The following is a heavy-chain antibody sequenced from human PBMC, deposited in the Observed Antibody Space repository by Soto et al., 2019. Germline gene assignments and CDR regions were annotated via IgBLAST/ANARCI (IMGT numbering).Heavy chain of an antibody. CDR1: RYTFTTND. CDR2: MDPNSGVA. D-gene: IGHD3-3*01. J-gene: IGHJ6*02. Sequence: ASVKVSFKAFRYTFTTNDIHWVRQAPAKGLEWLGWMDPNSGVADYAQKFQGRVIITRDTSTSTPHMQLGGLTAEDTAVYFCGRESKFDFWWKVLDVWGQGTTVTVSS. V-gene: IGHV1-8*02. CDR3: GRESKFDFWWKVLDV.